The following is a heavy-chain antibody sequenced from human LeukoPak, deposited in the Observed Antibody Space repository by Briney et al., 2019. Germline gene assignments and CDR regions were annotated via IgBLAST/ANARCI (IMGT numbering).Heavy chain of an antibody. CDR1: GFTFSSYE. Sequence: PGGSPRLSCAASGFTFSSYEMNWVRQAPGRGLEWVSYISSSGSTIYYADSVKGRFTISRDNARNSLYLQMNSLRAEDTAVYYCARDTGDYGDHTGWFHWFDPWGQGTLVTVSS. D-gene: IGHD4-17*01. V-gene: IGHV3-48*03. CDR3: ARDTGDYGDHTGWFHWFDP. CDR2: ISSSGSTI. J-gene: IGHJ5*02.